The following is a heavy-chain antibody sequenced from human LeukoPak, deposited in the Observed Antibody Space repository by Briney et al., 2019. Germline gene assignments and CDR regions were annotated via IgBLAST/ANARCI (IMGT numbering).Heavy chain of an antibody. V-gene: IGHV3-33*01. CDR2: IWYDGSNK. J-gene: IGHJ4*02. CDR3: ARGRYSSGQQTDY. D-gene: IGHD6-19*01. CDR1: GFTFSSYG. Sequence: GGSLRLSCAASGFTFSSYGMHWVRQAPGKGLEWVAVIWYDGSNKYYADSVKGRFTISRDNSKNTLYLQMNSLRAEDTAMYYCARGRYSSGQQTDYWGQGTLVTVSS.